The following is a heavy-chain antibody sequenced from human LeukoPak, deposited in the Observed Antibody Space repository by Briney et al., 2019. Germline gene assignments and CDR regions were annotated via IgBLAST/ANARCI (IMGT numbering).Heavy chain of an antibody. CDR1: GFTFSSYA. D-gene: IGHD3-10*01. V-gene: IGHV3-30-3*01. CDR3: ARDTSGYRGY. CDR2: ISYDGSNK. Sequence: PGRSLRLSCAASGFTFSSYAMHWVRQAPGKGLEWVAVISYDGSNKYYADSVKGRFTISRGNSKNTLYLQMNSLRAEDTAVYYCARDTSGYRGYWGQGTLVTVSS. J-gene: IGHJ4*02.